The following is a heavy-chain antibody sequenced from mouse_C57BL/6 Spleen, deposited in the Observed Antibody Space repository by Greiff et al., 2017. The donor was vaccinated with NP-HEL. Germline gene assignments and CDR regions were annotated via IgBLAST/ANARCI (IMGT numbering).Heavy chain of an antibody. CDR2: ISYDGSN. V-gene: IGHV3-6*01. CDR1: GYSITSGYY. Sequence: ESGPGLVKPSQSLSLTCSVTGYSITSGYYWNWIRQFPGNKLEWMGYISYDGSNNYNPSLKNRISITRDTSKNQFFLKLNSVTTEDTATYYCARLYGNSGAYWGQGTLVTVSA. D-gene: IGHD2-1*01. J-gene: IGHJ3*01. CDR3: ARLYGNSGAY.